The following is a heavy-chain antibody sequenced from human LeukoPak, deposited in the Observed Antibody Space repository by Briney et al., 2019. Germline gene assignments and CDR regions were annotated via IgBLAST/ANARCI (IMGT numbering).Heavy chain of an antibody. V-gene: IGHV3-7*05. CDR3: AKEPIGIAAAGTSWFDP. CDR2: IKRDASER. J-gene: IGHJ5*02. Sequence: GGSLRLSCAASGFTFSTYWMSWVRQAPGKGLEWVANIKRDASERYYMDSVKGRFTISRDNSRNTLYLQMNSLRAEDTAVYYCAKEPIGIAAAGTSWFDPWGQGTLVTVSS. CDR1: GFTFSTYW. D-gene: IGHD6-13*01.